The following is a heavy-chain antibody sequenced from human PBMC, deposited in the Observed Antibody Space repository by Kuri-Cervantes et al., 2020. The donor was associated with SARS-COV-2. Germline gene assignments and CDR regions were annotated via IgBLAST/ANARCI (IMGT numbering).Heavy chain of an antibody. J-gene: IGHJ4*02. Sequence: GESLKISCVASGFTSSSYAKHWVRQATGKGLEWVSSISSSSSYIYYADSVKGRFTISRDNARNSLYLQMNSLRAEDTAVYYCARSPCDGDYDPFDYWGQGTLVTVSS. CDR1: GFTSSSYA. CDR2: ISSSSSYI. V-gene: IGHV3-21*06. CDR3: ARSPCDGDYDPFDY. D-gene: IGHD4-17*01.